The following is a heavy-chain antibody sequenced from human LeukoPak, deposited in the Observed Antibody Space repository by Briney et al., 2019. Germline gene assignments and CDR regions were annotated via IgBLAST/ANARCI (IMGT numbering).Heavy chain of an antibody. CDR1: GFSFSSYW. V-gene: IGHV3-7*01. J-gene: IGHJ4*02. D-gene: IGHD2-2*01. CDR3: VSTGSQLDY. CDR2: IKQDGSQK. Sequence: GGTLRLSCAASGFSFSSYWMTWVRQAPGKGLEWVANIKQDGSQKYYVDSVKGRFTISRDNAKNSLYLQMNSLRAEDTAVYYCVSTGSQLDYWGQGTLVTVSS.